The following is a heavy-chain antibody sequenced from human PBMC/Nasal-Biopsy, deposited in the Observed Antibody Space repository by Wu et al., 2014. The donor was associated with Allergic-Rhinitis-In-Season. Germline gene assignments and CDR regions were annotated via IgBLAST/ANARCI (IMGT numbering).Heavy chain of an antibody. CDR2: MYYGGTT. V-gene: IGHV4-39*07. J-gene: IGHJ4*02. CDR3: VRIGYCNGGRCRGFDY. D-gene: IGHD2-15*01. Sequence: TLSLTCTVSGASVSDTNYYWGWIRQAPGKGLEAIGNMYYGGTTYYDPSLKSRVTMSADTSKNQLSLKLSSVTAADTAVYYCVRIGYCNGGRCRGFDYWGQGTLVTVSS. CDR1: GASVSDTNYY.